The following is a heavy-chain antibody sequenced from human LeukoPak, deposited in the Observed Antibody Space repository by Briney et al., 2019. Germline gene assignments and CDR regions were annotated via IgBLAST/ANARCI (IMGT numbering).Heavy chain of an antibody. J-gene: IGHJ4*02. CDR3: VRLTTVGCKSPNCHVDN. D-gene: IGHD2/OR15-2a*01. Sequence: PSETLSLTCTVSGGSISSSSYYWGWVRQPPGKGLEWIVSIFYSGTTYYNPSLKSRVTTSVDTSKNQFSLKVTCLTAADTAMFYCVRLTTVGCKSPNCHVDNWGQGTLVTVSS. CDR1: GGSISSSSYY. V-gene: IGHV4-39*01. CDR2: IFYSGTT.